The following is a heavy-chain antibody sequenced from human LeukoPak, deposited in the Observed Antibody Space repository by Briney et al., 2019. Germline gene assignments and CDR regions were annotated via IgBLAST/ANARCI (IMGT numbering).Heavy chain of an antibody. D-gene: IGHD5-24*01. V-gene: IGHV3-53*01. CDR3: ARGDGYNFSDY. CDR1: GFSVTNNY. J-gene: IGHJ4*02. Sequence: GGSLRLSCAVSGFSVTNNYMSWVRQAPGKGLEWVSVFYVGGATYYADSVKGRFTISRDNSENTLYLQMKSLRAEDTAVYYCARGDGYNFSDYWGQGTLVTVSS. CDR2: FYVGGAT.